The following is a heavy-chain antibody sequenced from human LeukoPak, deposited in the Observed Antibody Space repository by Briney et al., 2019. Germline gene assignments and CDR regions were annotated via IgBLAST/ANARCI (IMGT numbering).Heavy chain of an antibody. CDR1: GGSISSYY. V-gene: IGHV4-59*01. CDR3: ARDSKGAFDI. CDR2: IYYSGST. J-gene: IGHJ3*02. Sequence: SETLSLTCTVSGGSISSYYWSWIRQPPGKGLEWIGYIYYSGSTNYNPSLKSRVTISVDTPKNQFSLKLSSVTAADTAVYYCARDSKGAFDIWGQGTMVTVSS.